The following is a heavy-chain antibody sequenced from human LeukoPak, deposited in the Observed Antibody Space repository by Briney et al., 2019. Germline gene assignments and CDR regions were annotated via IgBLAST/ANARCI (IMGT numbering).Heavy chain of an antibody. Sequence: PVGSLRLSCAASGVIFSDYYMSGIREAPGKGLEWGSYISISGSDTNYADSVRGGFTTSRDNAKNSLYLEMTSLSAEDTAVYYCARDMRSDWYAADYWGQGTLVTVSS. V-gene: IGHV3-11*05. CDR3: ARDMRSDWYAADY. CDR2: ISISGSDT. J-gene: IGHJ4*02. CDR1: GVIFSDYY. D-gene: IGHD6-19*01.